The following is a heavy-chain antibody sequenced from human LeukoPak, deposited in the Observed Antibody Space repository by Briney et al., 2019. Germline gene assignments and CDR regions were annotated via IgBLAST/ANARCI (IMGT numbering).Heavy chain of an antibody. CDR1: GFTFSSYA. D-gene: IGHD4-17*01. Sequence: GGSLRLSCAASGFTFSSYAMSWVRQTPVMGLEWVSVISGSGGSTYYADSVKGRFTISRVNSKNTLYLQMNSLRAEDTAVYYCAKENYGDSTGGRFQHWGQGTLVTVSS. CDR3: AKENYGDSTGGRFQH. CDR2: ISGSGGST. J-gene: IGHJ1*01. V-gene: IGHV3-23*01.